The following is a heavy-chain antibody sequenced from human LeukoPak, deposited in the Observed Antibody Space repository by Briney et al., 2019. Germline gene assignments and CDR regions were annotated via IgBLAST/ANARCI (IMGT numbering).Heavy chain of an antibody. CDR1: GFTFSSYS. CDR2: ISSSSSYI. Sequence: GGSLRLSCAASGFTFSSYSMNWVRQAPGKGLEWVSSISSSSSYIYYADSVKGRLTISRDNAKNSLYLQMNSLRAEDTAVYYCARDEYYYDSSSYFQHWGQGTLVTVSS. J-gene: IGHJ1*01. D-gene: IGHD3-22*01. CDR3: ARDEYYYDSSSYFQH. V-gene: IGHV3-21*01.